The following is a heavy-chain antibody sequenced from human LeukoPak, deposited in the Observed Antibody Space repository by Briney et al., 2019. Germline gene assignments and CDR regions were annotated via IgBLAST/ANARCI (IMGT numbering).Heavy chain of an antibody. J-gene: IGHJ6*03. V-gene: IGHV4-39*07. CDR1: GGSISSSSYY. Sequence: SETLSLTCTVSGGSISSSSYYWGWIRQPPGKGLEWIGSIYYSGSTYYNPSLKSRVTISVDTSKNQFSLKLSSVTAADTAVYYCAREGLGEFYYYYMDVWGKGTTVTVSS. CDR3: AREGLGEFYYYYMDV. CDR2: IYYSGST. D-gene: IGHD3-10*01.